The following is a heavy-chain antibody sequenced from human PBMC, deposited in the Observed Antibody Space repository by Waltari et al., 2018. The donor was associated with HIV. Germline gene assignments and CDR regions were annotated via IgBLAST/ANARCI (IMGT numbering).Heavy chain of an antibody. Sequence: EVLLVESGGGLVQPGGSLRLSCTASGFMFTSYWMSWVRQAPGKGLEGVAKIKQDGSEKYYVDSVKGRFTISRDNAKNALYLQMNSLRAEDTAMYYCATSRTFDYWGQGTLVTVSS. CDR1: GFMFTSYW. V-gene: IGHV3-7*01. D-gene: IGHD2-2*01. CDR2: IKQDGSEK. J-gene: IGHJ4*02. CDR3: ATSRTFDY.